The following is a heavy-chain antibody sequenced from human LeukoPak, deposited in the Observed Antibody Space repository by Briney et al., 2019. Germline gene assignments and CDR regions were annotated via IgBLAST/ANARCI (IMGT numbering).Heavy chain of an antibody. CDR1: DGSISSYY. D-gene: IGHD2-21*01. CDR3: ASTPRWLCGGDCYSTDWIDP. Sequence: PSETLSLTCTVSDGSISSYYWSWIRQPAGKGLEWIGRIYTSGSTNYNPTLKSRVTMSVDTSKNQFSLKLSSVTAADTAVYYCASTPRWLCGGDCYSTDWIDPWGQGTLVTVSS. V-gene: IGHV4-4*07. J-gene: IGHJ5*02. CDR2: IYTSGST.